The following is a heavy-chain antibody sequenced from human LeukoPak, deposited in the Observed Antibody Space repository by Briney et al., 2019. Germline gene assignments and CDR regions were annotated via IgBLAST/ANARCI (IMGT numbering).Heavy chain of an antibody. CDR2: ISSSSSYI. D-gene: IGHD6-13*01. CDR3: ARDGSYSSSWYFDY. CDR1: GFTFSSYS. V-gene: IGHV3-21*01. J-gene: IGHJ4*02. Sequence: KSGGSLRLSCAASGFTFSSYSMNWVRQAPGEGLEWVSSISSSSSYIYYADSVKGRFTISRDNAKNSLYLQMNSLRAEDTAVYYCARDGSYSSSWYFDYWGQGTLVTVSS.